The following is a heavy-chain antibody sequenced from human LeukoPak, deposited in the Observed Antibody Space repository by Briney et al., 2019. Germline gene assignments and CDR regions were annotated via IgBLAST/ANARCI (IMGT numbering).Heavy chain of an antibody. J-gene: IGHJ6*02. V-gene: IGHV1-18*01. D-gene: IGHD6-6*01. CDR3: ARVRIAARPPTTNYCGMDV. CDR1: GYTFTSYG. CDR2: ISAYNGNT. Sequence: ASVKVSCKASGYTFTSYGISWVRQAPGQGLEWMGWISAYNGNTNYAQKLQGRVTMTTDTSTSTAYMELRSLRSDDTAVYYCARVRIAARPPTTNYCGMDVWGQGTTVTVSS.